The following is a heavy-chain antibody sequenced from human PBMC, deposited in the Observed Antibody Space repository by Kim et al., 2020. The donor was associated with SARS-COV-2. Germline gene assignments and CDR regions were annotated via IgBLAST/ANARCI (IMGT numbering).Heavy chain of an antibody. V-gene: IGHV4-34*01. D-gene: IGHD6-13*01. J-gene: IGHJ4*02. CDR3: ARGHSSSQN. CDR1: GGSFSGYY. CDR2: INHSGST. Sequence: SETLSLTCAVYGGSFSGYYWSWIRQPPGKGLEWIGEINHSGSTNYNPSLKSRVPISVDTSKNQFSLKLSSVTAADTAVYYCARGHSSSQNWGQGTLVTVSS.